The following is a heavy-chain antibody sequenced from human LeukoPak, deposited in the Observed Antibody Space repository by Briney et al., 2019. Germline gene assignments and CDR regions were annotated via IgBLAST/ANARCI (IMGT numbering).Heavy chain of an antibody. CDR2: IYTSGST. V-gene: IGHV4-4*09. Sequence: SETLSLTCTVSSGSIRGYQWSWIRQPPGKGLEWIGYIYTSGSTNYNPSLKSRVTISVDTSKNQFSLKLSSVTAADTAVYYCARHLQWFDYWGQGTLVTVSS. CDR1: SGSIRGYQ. D-gene: IGHD4-11*01. J-gene: IGHJ4*02. CDR3: ARHLQWFDY.